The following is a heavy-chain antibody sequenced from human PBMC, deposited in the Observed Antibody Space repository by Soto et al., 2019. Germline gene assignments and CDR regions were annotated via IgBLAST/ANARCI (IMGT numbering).Heavy chain of an antibody. CDR1: GFSFNNYA. D-gene: IGHD2-2*01. Sequence: EVQLLDSGGGLVQPGGSLRLSCAASGFSFNNYAMSWVRQAPGKGLEWVSAISSSGGSTYYAASVKGRFTISRDNSKNTLYLQVNSLRAEDTAVYYCAKGGSLTVCGRVGHFDYWGQGTLLTVSS. V-gene: IGHV3-23*01. CDR3: AKGGSLTVCGRVGHFDY. J-gene: IGHJ4*02. CDR2: ISSSGGST.